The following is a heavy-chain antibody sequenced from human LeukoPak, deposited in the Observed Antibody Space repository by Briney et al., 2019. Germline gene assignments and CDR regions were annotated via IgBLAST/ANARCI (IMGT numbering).Heavy chain of an antibody. CDR2: ISSSSSII. D-gene: IGHD4-23*01. V-gene: IGHV3-21*01. CDR3: LIGNYGGNSPFDY. J-gene: IGHJ4*02. CDR1: GFTFSSYS. Sequence: PGGSLRLSCAASGFTFSSYSMNWVRQAPGKGPEWVSSISSSSSIIYYADSVKGRFTISRDNAKNSLYLQMNSLRDEDTAVYYCLIGNYGGNSPFDYWGQGTLVTVSS.